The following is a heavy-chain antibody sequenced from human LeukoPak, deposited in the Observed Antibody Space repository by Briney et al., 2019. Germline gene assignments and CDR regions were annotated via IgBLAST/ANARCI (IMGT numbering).Heavy chain of an antibody. Sequence: GRSLRLSCAASGFTFDDYAMHWVRQAPGKGLEWVSGISWNSGSIGYADSVKGRFTTSRDNAKNSLYLQMNSLRAEDTALYYCAKASYCSSTSCFLFDYWGQGTLVTVSS. V-gene: IGHV3-9*01. D-gene: IGHD2-2*01. CDR1: GFTFDDYA. J-gene: IGHJ4*02. CDR3: AKASYCSSTSCFLFDY. CDR2: ISWNSGSI.